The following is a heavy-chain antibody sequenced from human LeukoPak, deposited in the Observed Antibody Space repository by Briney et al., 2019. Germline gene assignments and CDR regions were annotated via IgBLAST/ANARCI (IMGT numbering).Heavy chain of an antibody. Sequence: PGGSLRLSCAASGFTFSSYAMHWVRQAPGKGLEWVSYISSSSSTIYFADSVKGRFTISRDSAKNSLYLQMNSLRAEDTAVYYCARDHDGDYVFDYWGEGSMVTVSS. J-gene: IGHJ4*02. V-gene: IGHV3-48*01. CDR2: ISSSSSTI. CDR1: GFTFSSYA. CDR3: ARDHDGDYVFDY. D-gene: IGHD4-17*01.